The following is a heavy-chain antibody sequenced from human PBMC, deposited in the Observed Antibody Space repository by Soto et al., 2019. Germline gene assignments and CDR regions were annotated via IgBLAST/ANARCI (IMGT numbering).Heavy chain of an antibody. D-gene: IGHD3-16*01. CDR1: GFSLRNYA. CDR2: ISGSGGRS. Sequence: PGGSLRLSCAASGFSLRNYAMTWVRQGPGKGLEWVSGISGSGGRSYYADSVKGRFTISRDNSKSTLYLQMNSLRAEDTAVYYCAKAYFVWSSEQPYYFDYWGQGTLVTVSS. J-gene: IGHJ4*02. V-gene: IGHV3-23*01. CDR3: AKAYFVWSSEQPYYFDY.